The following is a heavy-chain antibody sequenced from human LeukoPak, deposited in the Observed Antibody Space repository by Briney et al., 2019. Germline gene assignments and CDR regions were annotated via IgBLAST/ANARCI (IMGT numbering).Heavy chain of an antibody. Sequence: EPSETLSLTCTVSGGSISSSSYYWGWIRQPPGKGLEWIGRIYTSGSTNYNPSLKSRVTISVDTSKNQFSLKLSSVTAADTAVYYCARGGTVTTLLFAYWGQGTLVTVSS. V-gene: IGHV4-61*02. J-gene: IGHJ4*02. D-gene: IGHD4-17*01. CDR2: IYTSGST. CDR1: GGSISSSSYY. CDR3: ARGGTVTTLLFAY.